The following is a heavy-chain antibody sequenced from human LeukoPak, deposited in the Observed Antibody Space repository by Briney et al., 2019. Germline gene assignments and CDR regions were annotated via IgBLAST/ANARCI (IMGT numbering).Heavy chain of an antibody. Sequence: SETLSLTCTVSGGSISGYYWSWIRQPPGKGLEWIGYIYYSGSTKHNPSLKSRVTMSVDTSRNQFSLKLSSVTAADTAVYYCARGGLENGYHSNDGFDIWGQGTMVTVSS. CDR1: GGSISGYY. CDR2: IYYSGST. V-gene: IGHV4-59*01. D-gene: IGHD3-22*01. J-gene: IGHJ3*02. CDR3: ARGGLENGYHSNDGFDI.